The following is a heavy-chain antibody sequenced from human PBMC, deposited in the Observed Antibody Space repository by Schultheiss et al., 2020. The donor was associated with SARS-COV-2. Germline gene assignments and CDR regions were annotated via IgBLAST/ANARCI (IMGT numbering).Heavy chain of an antibody. V-gene: IGHV3-21*01. CDR3: ATTLLTIGFDY. Sequence: GGSLRLSCGASGFMFNSYTMNWVRQAPGEGLEWVSSISGRSDYTYYADSVKGRFTISRDNAKNSLFLQMNSLRIEDTAVYYCATTLLTIGFDYWGQGTLVTVSS. D-gene: IGHD4/OR15-4a*01. CDR1: GFMFNSYT. J-gene: IGHJ4*02. CDR2: ISGRSDYT.